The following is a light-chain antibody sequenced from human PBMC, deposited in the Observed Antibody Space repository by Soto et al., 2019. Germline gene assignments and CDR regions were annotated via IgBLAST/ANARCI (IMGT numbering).Light chain of an antibody. V-gene: IGLV2-14*01. CDR2: DVR. J-gene: IGLJ1*01. CDR3: NSYTSSSTHV. CDR1: SSDVGGYNY. Sequence: QSVLTQPASVSGSPGQSITISCTGTSSDVGGYNYVSWFQQHPGKAPKLMIYDVRNRPSGISNRFSGSKSGNTASLTISGLQAEDEADYYCNSYTSSSTHVFGTGTKLTVL.